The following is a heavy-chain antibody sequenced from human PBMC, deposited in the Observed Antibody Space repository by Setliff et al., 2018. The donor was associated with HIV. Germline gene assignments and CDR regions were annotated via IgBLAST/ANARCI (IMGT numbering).Heavy chain of an antibody. V-gene: IGHV3-23*01. Sequence: QPGGSLRLSCAASGFTFSNYAMSWVRQAPGEGLEWVSAILSTGERTFYADSVKGRFTISRDNSKNTVYLQMNSLRAEDTAVYYCAKLQEGHVYSHYDSWGQGTLVTVSS. D-gene: IGHD2-21*01. CDR3: AKLQEGHVYSHYDS. CDR2: ILSTGERT. CDR1: GFTFSNYA. J-gene: IGHJ4*02.